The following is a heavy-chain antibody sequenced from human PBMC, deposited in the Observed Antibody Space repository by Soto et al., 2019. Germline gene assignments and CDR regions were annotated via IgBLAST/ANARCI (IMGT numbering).Heavy chain of an antibody. CDR2: ITTSSAYI. V-gene: IGHV3-21*01. Sequence: EVQLVESGGGLVKPGGSLRLSCAASGFTFNTYDMNWVRQAPGKGLEWVSSITTSSAYIYYADSLKGRITISRDNAKNSLFLQMNSLRAEDTAVYYCVRSGTARLLRHSWFDTWGQGPLVTVPS. D-gene: IGHD2-21*01. J-gene: IGHJ5*02. CDR3: VRSGTARLLRHSWFDT. CDR1: GFTFNTYD.